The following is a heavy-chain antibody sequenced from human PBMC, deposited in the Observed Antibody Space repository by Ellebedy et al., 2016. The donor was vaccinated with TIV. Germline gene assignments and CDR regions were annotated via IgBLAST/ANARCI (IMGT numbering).Heavy chain of an antibody. J-gene: IGHJ3*02. D-gene: IGHD7-27*01. CDR3: ARAPPPRGDRPADAFDI. CDR2: IIPILDIT. CDR1: GGTFSSYS. Sequence: AASVKVSCKASGGTFSSYSINWVRQAPGQGLEWMGRIIPILDITNYDQNFQGRVTITADKSTSTAYMELSSLRSEDTAVYYWARAPPPRGDRPADAFDIWGQGTMVTVSS. V-gene: IGHV1-69*04.